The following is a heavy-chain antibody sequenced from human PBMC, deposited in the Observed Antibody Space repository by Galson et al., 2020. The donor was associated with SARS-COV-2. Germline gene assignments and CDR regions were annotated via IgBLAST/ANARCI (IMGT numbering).Heavy chain of an antibody. J-gene: IGHJ4*02. V-gene: IGHV3-23*01. CDR2: ITESGGST. Sequence: GGSLRLSCAASGFIFSSYDMNWVRQAPGKGLECVSTITESGGSTYYVDSVKGRFTISRDNSKNTLYLQMNSLRAEDTALYYCAKLGYSDYWGQGILVTVSS. CDR3: AKLGYSDY. D-gene: IGHD6-13*01. CDR1: GFIFSSYD.